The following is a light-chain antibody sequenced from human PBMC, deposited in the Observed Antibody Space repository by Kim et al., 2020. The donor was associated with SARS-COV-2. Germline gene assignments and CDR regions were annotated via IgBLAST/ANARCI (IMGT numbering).Light chain of an antibody. CDR2: SAS. J-gene: IGKJ2*01. V-gene: IGKV3-15*01. CDR1: QSVRSN. CDR3: QQYNNWPYT. Sequence: SASPGERAPLSCRASQSVRSNLAWYQQKPGQAPRLIIYSASTRATGVPATFTGSGSETEFTLTISSLQSEDSAVYYCQQYNNWPYTFGQGTKLEI.